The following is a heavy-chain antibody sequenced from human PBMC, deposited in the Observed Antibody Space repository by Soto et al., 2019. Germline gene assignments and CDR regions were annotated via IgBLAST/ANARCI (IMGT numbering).Heavy chain of an antibody. CDR1: GYTFTGYY. D-gene: IGHD6-13*01. CDR3: ARGGYSSSSKAGYYYYRMDV. Sequence: ASVKVSCKASGYTFTGYYMHWVRQAPGQGXEWMEWINPNSGGTNYAQKFQGRVTMTRDTSISTAYMELSRLRSDDTAVYYCARGGYSSSSKAGYYYYRMDVWGQGTTVTVSS. V-gene: IGHV1-2*02. J-gene: IGHJ6*02. CDR2: INPNSGGT.